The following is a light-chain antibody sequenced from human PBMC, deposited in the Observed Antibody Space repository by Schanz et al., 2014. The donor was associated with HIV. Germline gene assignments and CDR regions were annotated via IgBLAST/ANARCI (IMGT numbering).Light chain of an antibody. J-gene: IGKJ2*01. CDR2: EAS. V-gene: IGKV1-5*03. CDR1: QSISGR. Sequence: DIQMTQSPSTLSASVGDRITITCRASQSISGRLAWYQQKPGEAPNLLISEASTLETGVPSRFSGSGSGTEFTLAISSLQPEDFATYYCQQYNDGSYTFGQGTKLEIK. CDR3: QQYNDGSYT.